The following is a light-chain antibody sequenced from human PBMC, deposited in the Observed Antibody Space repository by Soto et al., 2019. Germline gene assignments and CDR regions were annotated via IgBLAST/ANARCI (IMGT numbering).Light chain of an antibody. V-gene: IGKV1-39*01. CDR3: QQSYTTPIT. Sequence: DIQMTQSPSSLSASVRDRVTITCRASQSISSYLNWYQQKPRKAPKLLIYAASSLPSGVPSRFSGSGSGTDFTLTISSLQPEDFATYYCQQSYTTPITFGQGTRLEIK. J-gene: IGKJ5*01. CDR1: QSISSY. CDR2: AAS.